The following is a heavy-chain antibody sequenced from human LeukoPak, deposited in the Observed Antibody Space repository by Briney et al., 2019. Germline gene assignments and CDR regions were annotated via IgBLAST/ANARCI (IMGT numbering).Heavy chain of an antibody. J-gene: IGHJ4*02. CDR2: IYYSGST. CDR3: ARRSGIQLWLSVFES. CDR1: GGSISSHY. V-gene: IGHV4-59*08. Sequence: SETLALTGTVSGGSISSHYWSWIRQPPGKGLKWIGYIYYSGSTNYNPSLKSRVTISVDTSKNQFSLKLSSVTAADTAVYYCARRSGIQLWLSVFESWGQGTLVTVSS. D-gene: IGHD5-18*01.